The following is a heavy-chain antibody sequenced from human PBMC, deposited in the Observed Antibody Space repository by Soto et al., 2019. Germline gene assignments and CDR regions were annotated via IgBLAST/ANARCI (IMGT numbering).Heavy chain of an antibody. V-gene: IGHV3-21*01. D-gene: IGHD2-15*01. CDR1: GFTFSNFP. J-gene: IGHJ4*02. Sequence: PGGSLRLSCAASGFTFSNFPMNWVRQAPGKGLEWVSSISFSSSYIKYADSVKGRFTISRDNAKNSLYLQMDSLRAEDTAVYYCAREGAYCRGGSCLDFDYWGQGAQVTVSS. CDR3: AREGAYCRGGSCLDFDY. CDR2: ISFSSSYI.